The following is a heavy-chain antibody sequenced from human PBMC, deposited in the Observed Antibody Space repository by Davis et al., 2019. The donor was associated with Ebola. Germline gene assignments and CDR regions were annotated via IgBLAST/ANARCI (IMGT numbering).Heavy chain of an antibody. CDR2: INHSGST. Sequence: MPSETLSLTCAVYGGSFSGYYWSWIRQPPGKGLEWIGEINHSGSTNYNPSLKSRVTISVDTSKNQFSLKLSSVTAADTAVYYCARGLPDFYYYYGMDVWGQGTTVTVSS. CDR1: GGSFSGYY. CDR3: ARGLPDFYYYYGMDV. J-gene: IGHJ6*02. V-gene: IGHV4-34*01.